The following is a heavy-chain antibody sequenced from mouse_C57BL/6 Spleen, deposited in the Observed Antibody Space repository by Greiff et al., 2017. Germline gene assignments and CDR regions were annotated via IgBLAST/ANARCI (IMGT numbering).Heavy chain of an antibody. V-gene: IGHV7-1*01. CDR3: ARDAPFDYDYDWYFDV. J-gene: IGHJ1*03. D-gene: IGHD2-4*01. CDR1: GFTFSAFY. CDR2: CRNKANDYTT. Sequence: EVNLVESGGGLVQSGRSLRLSCATSGFTFSAFYMEWVRQAPGKGLEWIAACRNKANDYTTEYSASVKGRFIVSRDTSQSILYLQMNALRAEDTAIYYCARDAPFDYDYDWYFDVWGTGTTVTVSS.